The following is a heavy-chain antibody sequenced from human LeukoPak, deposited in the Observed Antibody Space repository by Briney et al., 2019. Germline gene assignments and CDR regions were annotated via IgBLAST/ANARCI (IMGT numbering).Heavy chain of an antibody. Sequence: ASVKVSCKASGYTFTSYVINWVRQATGQGLEWMGWMNPNSGNSGYAQKLQGRITMTRNSSINTAYMELSSLRSEDTAVYYCARVGCSSTSCYRLGYYFYYMDVWGKGTTVTVSS. CDR2: MNPNSGNS. CDR3: ARVGCSSTSCYRLGYYFYYMDV. J-gene: IGHJ6*03. D-gene: IGHD2-2*01. V-gene: IGHV1-8*01. CDR1: GYTFTSYV.